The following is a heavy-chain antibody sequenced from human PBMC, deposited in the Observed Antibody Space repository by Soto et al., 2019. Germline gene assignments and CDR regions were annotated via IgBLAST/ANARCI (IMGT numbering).Heavy chain of an antibody. CDR2: IIPILGIA. CDR1: GGTFSSYT. CDR3: ARAPGARMGNYYYMDV. V-gene: IGHV1-69*02. D-gene: IGHD7-27*01. J-gene: IGHJ6*03. Sequence: GASVKVSCKASGGTFSSYTISWVRQAPGQGLEWMGRIIPILGIANYAQKFQGRVTITADKSTSTAYMELSSLRSEDTAVYYCARAPGARMGNYYYMDVWGKGTTVTVSS.